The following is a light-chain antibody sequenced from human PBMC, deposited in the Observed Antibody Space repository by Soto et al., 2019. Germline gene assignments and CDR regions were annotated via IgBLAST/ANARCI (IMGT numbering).Light chain of an antibody. V-gene: IGKV3-11*01. CDR2: DAS. CDR1: QSVNTY. CDR3: QQRSTWPLIT. J-gene: IGKJ5*01. Sequence: EIVLTQSPATLSLSPGEIATLSCRASQSVNTYLAWYQQKPGLAPRLLIYDASNRATGVPARFSGSGSGTDFTLTISSLEPEDFAVYYCQQRSTWPLITFGQGTQLEIK.